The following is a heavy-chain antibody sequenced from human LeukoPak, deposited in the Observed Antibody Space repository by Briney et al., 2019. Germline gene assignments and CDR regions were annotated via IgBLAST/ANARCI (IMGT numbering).Heavy chain of an antibody. Sequence: SETLSLTCAVYGGSFSGYYWSWIHQPPGKGLEWIGEFNHSGSTNYNPSLKSRVTISVDTSKNQFSLKLSSVTAADTAVYYCARSFLYYYYYMDVWGKGTTVTVSS. CDR1: GGSFSGYY. V-gene: IGHV4-34*01. CDR3: ARSFLYYYYYMDV. D-gene: IGHD2/OR15-2a*01. CDR2: FNHSGST. J-gene: IGHJ6*03.